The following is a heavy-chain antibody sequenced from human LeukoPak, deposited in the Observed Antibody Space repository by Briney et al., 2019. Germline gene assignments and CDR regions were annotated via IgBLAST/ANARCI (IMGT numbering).Heavy chain of an antibody. CDR3: AKKVGDTAGTLTLDY. D-gene: IGHD5-18*01. CDR2: ISGGGGST. Sequence: GGSLRLSCAASGFTFSSYAMSWVRQAPGKGLEWVSAISGGGGSTYYADSVKGRFTISRDNSKNTLYLQMNSLRAEDTAVYYCAKKVGDTAGTLTLDYWGQGTLVTVSS. V-gene: IGHV3-23*01. J-gene: IGHJ4*02. CDR1: GFTFSSYA.